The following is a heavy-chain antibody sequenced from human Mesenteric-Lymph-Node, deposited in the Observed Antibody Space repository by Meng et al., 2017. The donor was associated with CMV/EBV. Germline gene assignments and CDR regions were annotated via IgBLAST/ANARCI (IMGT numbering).Heavy chain of an antibody. J-gene: IGHJ6*02. V-gene: IGHV3-30*18. CDR2: ISHDGTNK. CDR1: EFSLSNFG. Sequence: GESLKISCPASEFSLSNFGVHWVRQAPGKGLEWVAVISHDGTNKYYADSVKGRFTISRDDSKNTLYLQMNSLRAEDTAVYYCAKDITRSTTHYYYYGMDVWGQGTTVTVSS. D-gene: IGHD2-2*01. CDR3: AKDITRSTTHYYYYGMDV.